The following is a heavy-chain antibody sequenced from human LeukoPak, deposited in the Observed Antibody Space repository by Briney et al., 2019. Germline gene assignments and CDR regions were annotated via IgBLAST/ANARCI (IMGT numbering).Heavy chain of an antibody. CDR1: GFTFSSYG. V-gene: IGHV3-33*01. J-gene: IGHJ4*02. Sequence: GGSLRLSCAASGFTFSSYGMHWVRQAPGKGLEWVAVIWYDGSNKYYADSVKGRFTISRDNSKNTLYLQMNSLRAEDTAVYYCARDQGRAYDSSGGFDYWGQGTLVTASS. CDR2: IWYDGSNK. CDR3: ARDQGRAYDSSGGFDY. D-gene: IGHD3-22*01.